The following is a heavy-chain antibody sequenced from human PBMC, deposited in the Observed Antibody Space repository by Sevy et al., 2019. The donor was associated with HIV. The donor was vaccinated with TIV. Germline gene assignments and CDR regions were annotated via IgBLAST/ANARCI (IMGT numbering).Heavy chain of an antibody. D-gene: IGHD6-19*01. CDR2: ISGSGGSS. CDR3: AKAYSSGWYLWFDP. Sequence: GGSLRLSCAASGFTFSSYVMSWVRQAPGKGLEWVSAISGSGGSSDYADSVKGRFTISRDNSNNRLFLKMNSLRAEDTAVYYCAKAYSSGWYLWFDPWGQGTLVTVSS. CDR1: GFTFSSYV. V-gene: IGHV3-23*01. J-gene: IGHJ5*02.